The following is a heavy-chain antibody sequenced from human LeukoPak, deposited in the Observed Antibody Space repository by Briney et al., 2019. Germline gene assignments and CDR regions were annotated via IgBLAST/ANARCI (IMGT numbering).Heavy chain of an antibody. J-gene: IGHJ4*02. CDR2: IYHSGGT. V-gene: IGHV4-30-2*01. CDR1: GGSISSGGYS. CDR3: ARSGRCSSTSCYNQQL. D-gene: IGHD2-2*01. Sequence: TLSLTCAVSGGSISSGGYSWSWIRQPPGKGLEWIGYIYHSGGTYYNPSLKSRVTISVDRSKNQFSLKQSFVTAADTAVYYCARSGRCSSTSCYNQQLWGQGTLVTVSS.